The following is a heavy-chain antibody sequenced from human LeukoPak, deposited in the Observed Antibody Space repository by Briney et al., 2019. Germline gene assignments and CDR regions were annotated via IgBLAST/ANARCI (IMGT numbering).Heavy chain of an antibody. Sequence: PGGSLRLSCAVSGFTVSSNYMSWVRQAPGKGLVWVSRINYEGSTTSYADSVKGRFTISRDNAKNTLYLQMNSLRAEDTSVYYCATSSYGGNFGLFDYWGQGILVTVSS. V-gene: IGHV3-74*01. D-gene: IGHD4-23*01. CDR1: GFTVSSNY. CDR3: ATSSYGGNFGLFDY. CDR2: INYEGSTT. J-gene: IGHJ4*02.